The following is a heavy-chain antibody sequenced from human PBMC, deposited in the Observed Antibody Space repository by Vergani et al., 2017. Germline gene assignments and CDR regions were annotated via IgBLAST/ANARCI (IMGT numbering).Heavy chain of an antibody. D-gene: IGHD1-1*01. CDR2: INHSGST. CDR1: GGSFSGYY. J-gene: IGHJ4*02. CDR3: AGVLERPGYYFDY. Sequence: QVQLQQWGAGLLKPSETLYLTCAVYGGSFSGYYWSWVRQPPGKGLEWIGEINHSGSTNYNPSLKSRVTISVDTSKNQFSLKLSSVTAADTAVYYCAGVLERPGYYFDYWGQGTLVTVSS. V-gene: IGHV4-34*01.